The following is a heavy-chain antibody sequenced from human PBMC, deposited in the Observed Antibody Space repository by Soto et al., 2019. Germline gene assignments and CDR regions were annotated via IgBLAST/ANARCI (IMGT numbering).Heavy chain of an antibody. J-gene: IGHJ6*03. CDR2: INHSGST. CDR3: ARGRPAFHRYYYMDV. Sequence: QVQLQQWGAGLLKPSETLSLTCAVYGGSFSGYYWSWIRQPPGKGLEWIGEINHSGSTNYNPSLKSRVTRSVDTSKNQFSLKLSSVTAADTAVYYCARGRPAFHRYYYMDVWGKGTTVTVSS. CDR1: GGSFSGYY. V-gene: IGHV4-34*01.